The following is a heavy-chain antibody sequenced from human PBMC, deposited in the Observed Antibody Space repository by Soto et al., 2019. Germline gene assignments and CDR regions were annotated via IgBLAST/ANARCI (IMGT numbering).Heavy chain of an antibody. CDR1: GFTLSTYG. CDR3: AKEYGSTWIDH. J-gene: IGHJ4*02. V-gene: IGHV3-30*18. D-gene: IGHD6-13*01. CDR2: MSYDGTKE. Sequence: GGSLRLSCAASGFTLSTYGMHWVRQAPGKGLEWVAAMSYDGTKEYYADSVKGRFTISRDNSRNTLFLQLNSLRAEDTAVYYCAKEYGSTWIDHWGQGTLVTVSS.